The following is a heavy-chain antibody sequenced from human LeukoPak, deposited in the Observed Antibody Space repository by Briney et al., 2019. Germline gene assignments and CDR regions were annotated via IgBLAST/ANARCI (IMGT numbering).Heavy chain of an antibody. Sequence: PSETLSLTCPVSGESIRALQYYWAWIRQTPGKGLQWIGSIYATGTPYYNPSLRSRVTMSIDMPKNQFFLNVTSVTAADTAVYYCARRYYDGGGSYSLRPPYYFDLWGQGTLVTVSS. V-gene: IGHV4-39*01. CDR1: GESIRALQYY. D-gene: IGHD3-22*01. CDR3: ARRYYDGGGSYSLRPPYYFDL. J-gene: IGHJ4*02. CDR2: IYATGTP.